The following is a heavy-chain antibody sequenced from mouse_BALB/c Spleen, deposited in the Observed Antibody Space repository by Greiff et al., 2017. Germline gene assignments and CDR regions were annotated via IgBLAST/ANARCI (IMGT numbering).Heavy chain of an antibody. J-gene: IGHJ2*01. D-gene: IGHD2-3*01. V-gene: IGHV1S29*02. CDR2: IYPYNGGT. CDR3: ARLYDGYYLYFDY. CDR1: GYTFTDYN. Sequence: VQLQQSGPELVKPGASVKISCKASGYTFTDYNMHWVKQSPGKSLEWIGYIYPYNGGTGYNQKFKSKATLTVDNSSSTAYMELRSLTSEDSAVYYCARLYDGYYLYFDYWGQGTTRTVSS.